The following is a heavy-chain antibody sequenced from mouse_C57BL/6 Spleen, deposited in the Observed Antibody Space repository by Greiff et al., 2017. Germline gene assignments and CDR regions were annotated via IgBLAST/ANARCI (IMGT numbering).Heavy chain of an antibody. CDR1: GYTFTSYW. D-gene: IGHD1-1*01. CDR3: AREEDCSSAEGFAY. CDR2: IHPNSGST. J-gene: IGHJ3*01. Sequence: QVQLQQPGAELVKPGASVKLSCKASGYTFTSYWMHWVKQRPVQGLEWIGMIHPNSGSTNYNEKFKSKATLTVDKSSSTAYMQLSSLTSEDSAVYYCAREEDCSSAEGFAYWGQGTLVTVSA. V-gene: IGHV1-64*01.